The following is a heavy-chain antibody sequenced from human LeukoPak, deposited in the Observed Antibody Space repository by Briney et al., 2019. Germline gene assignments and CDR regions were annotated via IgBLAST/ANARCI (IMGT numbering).Heavy chain of an antibody. D-gene: IGHD5-24*01. CDR3: ARTGDGYNLDAFDI. CDR1: GFTVSSNY. V-gene: IGHV3-66*02. J-gene: IGHJ3*02. CDR2: IYSGGST. Sequence: GGSLRLSCAASGFTVSSNYMSWVRQAPGKGLEWVSVIYSGGSTYYADSVKGRFTVSRDNSKNTLYLQMDSLRAEDTAVYYCARTGDGYNLDAFDIWGQGTMVTVSS.